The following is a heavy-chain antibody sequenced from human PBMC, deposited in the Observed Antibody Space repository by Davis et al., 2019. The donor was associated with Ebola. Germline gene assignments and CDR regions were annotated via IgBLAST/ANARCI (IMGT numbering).Heavy chain of an antibody. CDR1: GYTFNSYV. Sequence: ASVKVSCKASGYTFNSYVISWVRQAPGQGLEWMGWISAYNGNTNYAQKLQGRVTMTTDTSTSTAYMELRSLRSDDTAVYYCAREWCGYYGSGSCGMDVWGKGTTVTVSS. CDR3: AREWCGYYGSGSCGMDV. V-gene: IGHV1-18*04. CDR2: ISAYNGNT. J-gene: IGHJ6*04. D-gene: IGHD3-10*01.